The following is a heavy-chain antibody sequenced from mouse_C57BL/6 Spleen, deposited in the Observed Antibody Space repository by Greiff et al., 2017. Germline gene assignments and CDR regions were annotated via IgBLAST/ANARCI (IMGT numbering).Heavy chain of an antibody. V-gene: IGHV1-82*01. CDR1: GYAFSSSW. Sequence: VQLQQSGPELVKPGASVKISCKASGYAFSSSWMNWVKQRPGKGLEWIGRIYPGDGDTNYHGKFTGKATLTEDKSSRTAYMQLSSLTAEDSAVYVCADGYGYAIDYWGEGTSVTVSS. CDR3: ADGYGYAIDY. D-gene: IGHD2-3*01. CDR2: IYPGDGDT. J-gene: IGHJ4*01.